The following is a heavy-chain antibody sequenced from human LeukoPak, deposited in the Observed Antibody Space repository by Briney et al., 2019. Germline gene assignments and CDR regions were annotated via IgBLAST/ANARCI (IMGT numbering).Heavy chain of an antibody. V-gene: IGHV4-59*01. Sequence: PSETLSLTCTVSGGSNSSYYWSWIRQPPGKGLEWIGYIYYSGSTNYNPSLKSRVTISVDTSKNQFSLKLSSVTAADTAVYYCARDCSGGSVEAFDIWGQGTMVTVSS. J-gene: IGHJ3*02. CDR1: GGSNSSYY. CDR2: IYYSGST. D-gene: IGHD2-15*01. CDR3: ARDCSGGSVEAFDI.